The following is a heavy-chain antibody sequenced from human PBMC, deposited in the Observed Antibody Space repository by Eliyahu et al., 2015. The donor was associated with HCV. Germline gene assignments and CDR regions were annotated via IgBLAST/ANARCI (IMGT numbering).Heavy chain of an antibody. V-gene: IGHV4-61*01. J-gene: IGHJ6*02. CDR2: IYYTGST. D-gene: IGHD3-3*01. CDR1: GGSVXSXXYX. Sequence: QVQLQESGPGLVKPSETLSLTCTVSGGSVXSXXYXWSWIRQPPGKGLELIGYIYYTGSTNYNPSLKXRVTISVDTSKNQFSLKLTSVTAADTAVYYCASLSFVMVGLIYYDSQYDMDVWGQGTTVTVSS. CDR3: ASLSFVMVGLIYYDSQYDMDV.